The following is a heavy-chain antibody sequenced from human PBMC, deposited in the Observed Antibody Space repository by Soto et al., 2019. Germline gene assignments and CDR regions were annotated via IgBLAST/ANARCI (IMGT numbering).Heavy chain of an antibody. V-gene: IGHV1-69*13. CDR2: IIPIFGTA. CDR1: GGTFSSYA. Sequence: GASVKVSCKASGGTFSSYAISWVRQAPGQGLEWMGGIIPIFGTANYAQKFQGRVTITADESTSTAYMELSSLRSEDTAVYYCARAPPGTLLFLDAFDISGQGPIVTVSS. CDR3: ARAPPGTLLFLDAFDI. D-gene: IGHD2-21*01. J-gene: IGHJ3*02.